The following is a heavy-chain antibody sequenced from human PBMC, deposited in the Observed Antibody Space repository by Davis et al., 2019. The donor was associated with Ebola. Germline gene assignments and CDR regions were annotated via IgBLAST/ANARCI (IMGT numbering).Heavy chain of an antibody. CDR1: GFTFSSYA. V-gene: IGHV3-15*01. CDR2: IKSRADGGTT. Sequence: GESLKISCAASGFTFSSYAMHWVRQAPGKGLEWVARIKSRADGGTTDYAAPVLGRFIISRDDSKNTLDLQMNSLRAEDTAVYYCASFDDWGGGAFDYWGQGTLVTVSS. CDR3: ASFDDWGGGAFDY. J-gene: IGHJ4*02. D-gene: IGHD3-16*01.